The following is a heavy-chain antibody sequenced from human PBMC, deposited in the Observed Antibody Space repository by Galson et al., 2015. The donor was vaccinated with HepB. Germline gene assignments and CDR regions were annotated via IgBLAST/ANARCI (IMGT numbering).Heavy chain of an antibody. Sequence: SVKVSCKASGYTFTGYYMHWVRQAPGQGLEWMGWINPNSGGTNYAQKFQGWVTVTRDTSISTAYMELSRLRSDDTAVYYCAREIGGYSSSWYRGMDVWGQGTTVTVSS. D-gene: IGHD6-13*01. CDR3: AREIGGYSSSWYRGMDV. CDR1: GYTFTGYY. V-gene: IGHV1-2*04. CDR2: INPNSGGT. J-gene: IGHJ6*02.